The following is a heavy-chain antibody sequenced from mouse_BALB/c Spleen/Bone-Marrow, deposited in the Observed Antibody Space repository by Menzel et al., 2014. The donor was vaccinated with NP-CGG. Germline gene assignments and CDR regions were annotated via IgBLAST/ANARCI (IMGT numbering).Heavy chain of an antibody. CDR3: ARERYAGYYFDY. CDR1: GYTFTSYW. J-gene: IGHJ2*01. V-gene: IGHV1-7*01. CDR2: INPSTGYT. D-gene: IGHD2-3*01. Sequence: VQRVESGAELAKPGGSVKMSCKASGYTFTSYWMHWVKQRPGQGLEWIGYINPSTGYTEYNQKFKDKATLTADKSSSTAYMQLSSLTSGDSAVYYCARERYAGYYFDYWGQGTTLTVSS.